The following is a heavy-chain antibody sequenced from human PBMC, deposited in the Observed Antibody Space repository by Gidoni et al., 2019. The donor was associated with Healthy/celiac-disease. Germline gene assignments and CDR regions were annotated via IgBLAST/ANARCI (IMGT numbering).Heavy chain of an antibody. CDR3: AKDSSGWDDAFDI. CDR1: GFTFSSYA. Sequence: EVQLLESGGGLVQPGGSLRLSCAASGFTFSSYAMSWVRPAPGKGLEWVSAISGSGGSAYYADSVKGRFTISRDNSKNTLYLQMNSLRAEDTAVYYCAKDSSGWDDAFDIWGQGTMVTVSS. CDR2: ISGSGGSA. D-gene: IGHD6-19*01. J-gene: IGHJ3*02. V-gene: IGHV3-23*01.